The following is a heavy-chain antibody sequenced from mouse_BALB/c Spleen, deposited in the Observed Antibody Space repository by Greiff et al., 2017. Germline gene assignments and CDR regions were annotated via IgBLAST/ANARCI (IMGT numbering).Heavy chain of an antibody. J-gene: IGHJ2*01. CDR1: GYTFTSYW. CDR2: INPSTGYT. D-gene: IGHD2-10*02. CDR3: ARSYGNYFDY. Sequence: QVQLQQSGAELAKPGASVKMSCKASGYTFTSYWMHWVKQRPGQGLEWIGYINPSTGYTEYNQKFKDKATLTADKSSSTAYMQLSSLTSEDSAVYYCARSYGNYFDYWGQGTTLTVSS. V-gene: IGHV1-7*01.